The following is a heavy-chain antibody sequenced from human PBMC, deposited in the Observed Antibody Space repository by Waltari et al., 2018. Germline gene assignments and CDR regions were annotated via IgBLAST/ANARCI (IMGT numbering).Heavy chain of an antibody. CDR3: ARVITDIVVVPAAIQAYYFDY. D-gene: IGHD2-2*02. CDR2: IYYSGST. V-gene: IGHV4-30-4*08. Sequence: QVQLQDSGPGLVKPSQTLSLTCTVSGGSISSGDYYWSWIRQPPGKGLEWIGYIYYSGSTYYNPSLKSRVTISVDTSKNQFSLKLSSVTAADTAVYYCARVITDIVVVPAAIQAYYFDYWGQGTLVTVSS. CDR1: GGSISSGDYY. J-gene: IGHJ4*02.